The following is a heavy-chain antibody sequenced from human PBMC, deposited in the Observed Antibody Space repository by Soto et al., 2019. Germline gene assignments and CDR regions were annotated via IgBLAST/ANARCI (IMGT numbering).Heavy chain of an antibody. V-gene: IGHV4-31*03. Sequence: SETLSLTCTVSGGSISSGGYYWSWIRQHPGKGLEWIGYIYYSGSTYYNPSLKSRVTISVDTSKNQFSLKLSSVTAADTAVYYCAREHPEYRTGPLFDYWGQGTLVTVPS. CDR3: AREHPEYRTGPLFDY. CDR2: IYYSGST. CDR1: GGSISSGGYY. J-gene: IGHJ4*02. D-gene: IGHD3-9*01.